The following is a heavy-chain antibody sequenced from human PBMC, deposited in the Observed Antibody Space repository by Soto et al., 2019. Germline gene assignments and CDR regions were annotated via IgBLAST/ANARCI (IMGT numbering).Heavy chain of an antibody. V-gene: IGHV1-69*01. J-gene: IGHJ6*02. Sequence: QVQLVQSGAEVKKPGSSVKVSCKASGGTFSSYAISWVRQAPGQGLEWMGGIIPIFGTANYAQKFQGRVTITADESTSTADMELSSLRSEDTAVYYCARDRHIVVVTASYYGMDVWGQGTTVTVSS. CDR3: ARDRHIVVVTASYYGMDV. D-gene: IGHD2-21*02. CDR2: IIPIFGTA. CDR1: GGTFSSYA.